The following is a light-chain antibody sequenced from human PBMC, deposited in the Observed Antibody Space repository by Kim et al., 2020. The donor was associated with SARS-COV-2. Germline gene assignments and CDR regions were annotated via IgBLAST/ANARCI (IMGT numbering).Light chain of an antibody. CDR1: QSVSSH. CDR3: QQCNTWPIT. V-gene: IGKV3-11*01. Sequence: LSPGEGATLSGRASQSVSSHLSWYQQRPGQAPKLLVYDTSYRAAGIPARFSGSGSGTDFTLTISSVEPEDFAVYYCQQCNTWPITFGQGTRLEIK. J-gene: IGKJ5*01. CDR2: DTS.